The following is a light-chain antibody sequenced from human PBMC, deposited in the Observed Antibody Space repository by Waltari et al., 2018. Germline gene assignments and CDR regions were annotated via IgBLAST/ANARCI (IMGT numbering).Light chain of an antibody. V-gene: IGKV3-15*01. J-gene: IGKJ4*01. CDR3: QQYNDWPLT. CDR2: GAS. Sequence: EIVMTQSPATLSVSPGEGATLSCRASQSVSRDLAWYQQKPDQAPRLLISGASTRATDIPGRFTGSGSGTDFTLTITSLQSGDVAVYYCQQYNDWPLTFGGGTKVEIK. CDR1: QSVSRD.